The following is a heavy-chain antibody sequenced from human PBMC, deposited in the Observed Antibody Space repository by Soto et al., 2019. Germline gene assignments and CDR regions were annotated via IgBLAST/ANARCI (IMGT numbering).Heavy chain of an antibody. J-gene: IGHJ4*02. Sequence: LETLPLTCTVSGGSSISSSYYWGWIRKPPGKGLEWIGSIYYSGSTYYNPSLKSRVTISVDTSKNQFSLKLSSVTAADTAVYYCASVDSHYDFWSGYLYWGQGTLVTVSS. CDR1: GGSSISSSYY. CDR3: ASVDSHYDFWSGYLY. CDR2: IYYSGST. V-gene: IGHV4-39*01. D-gene: IGHD3-3*01.